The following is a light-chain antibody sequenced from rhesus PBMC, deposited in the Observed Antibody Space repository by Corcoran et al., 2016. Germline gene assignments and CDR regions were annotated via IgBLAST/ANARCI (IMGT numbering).Light chain of an antibody. CDR2: QAS. V-gene: IGKV1-21*01. Sequence: DIQMTQSPSSLSASVGDRVTITCRASQGIAGWLAWYQQKPGKALTLLVYQASNLQNGVPSRFSGSGYGSDFTLTISSLQPEDCATYYCQQYNSVPRTFGQGTRVEVK. CDR3: QQYNSVPRT. J-gene: IGKJ1*01. CDR1: QGIAGW.